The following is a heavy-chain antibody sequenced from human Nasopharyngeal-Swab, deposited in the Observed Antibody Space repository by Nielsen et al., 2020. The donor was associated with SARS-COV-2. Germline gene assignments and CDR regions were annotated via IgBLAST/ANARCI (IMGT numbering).Heavy chain of an antibody. CDR2: ISYDGSNK. CDR1: GFTFSSYG. CDR3: AKTSQLNYYYYMDV. Sequence: SLKISCAAPGFTFSSYGMHWVRQAPGKGLEWVAVISYDGSNKYYADSVKGRFTISRDNSKNTLYLQMNSLRAEDTAVYYCAKTSQLNYYYYMDVWGKGTTVTVSS. V-gene: IGHV3-30*18. D-gene: IGHD2-2*01. J-gene: IGHJ6*03.